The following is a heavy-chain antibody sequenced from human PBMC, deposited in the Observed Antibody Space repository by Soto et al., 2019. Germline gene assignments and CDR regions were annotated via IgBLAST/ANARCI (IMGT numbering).Heavy chain of an antibody. J-gene: IGHJ4*02. CDR2: SYYRGST. V-gene: IGHV4-39*01. D-gene: IGHD3-3*01. CDR1: GGSISSRSHY. CDR3: ATAVGFGVVTPFFDY. Sequence: QLQLQESGPGLVKPPESLSLTCTVSGGSISSRSHYWGWIRQSPGRHLEWIGSSYYRGSTHYNPSLKTRVTISVDTSKNQVSLKVYSVTAADTAVYYCATAVGFGVVTPFFDYWGQGMLVTVAS.